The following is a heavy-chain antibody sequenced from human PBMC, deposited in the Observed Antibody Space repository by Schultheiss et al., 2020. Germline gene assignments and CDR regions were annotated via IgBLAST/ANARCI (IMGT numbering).Heavy chain of an antibody. CDR3: AIQNDSSGSEYFQH. CDR1: GFTFSSYS. J-gene: IGHJ1*01. Sequence: GESLKISCAASGFTFSSYSMNWVRQAPGKGLEWVSYISSSSSTIYYADSVKGRFTISRDNAKNSLYLQMNSLRDEDTAVYYCAIQNDSSGSEYFQHWGQGTLVNV. CDR2: ISSSSSTI. V-gene: IGHV3-48*02. D-gene: IGHD3-22*01.